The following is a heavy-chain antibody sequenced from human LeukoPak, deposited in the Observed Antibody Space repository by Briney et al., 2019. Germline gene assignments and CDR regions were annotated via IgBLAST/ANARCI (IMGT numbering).Heavy chain of an antibody. CDR2: VFYGGST. J-gene: IGHJ3*02. V-gene: IGHV4-39*07. D-gene: IGHD1-26*01. Sequence: SETLSLTCSVSGDSISRSSHYWASVRLPAGRAVEWIGHVFYGGSTEYNPSLRSRVTISVDRSKNQFSLKLRSRTAADTAVYYCARDHMDPRLGAFDMWGQGTMVTVSS. CDR1: GDSISRSSHY. CDR3: ARDHMDPRLGAFDM.